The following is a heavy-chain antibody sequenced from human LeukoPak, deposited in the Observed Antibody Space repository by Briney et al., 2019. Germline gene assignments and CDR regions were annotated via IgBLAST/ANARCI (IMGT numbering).Heavy chain of an antibody. CDR3: ARHVPSSDYYDSSGYYQAEYYFDY. CDR2: INHSGST. CDR1: GGSFSGYY. Sequence: SETLSLTCAVYGGSFSGYYWSWIRQPPGKGLEWIGEINHSGSTNYNPSLKSRVTISVDTSKNQFSLKLSSVTAADTAVYYCARHVPSSDYYDSSGYYQAEYYFDYWGQGTLVTVSS. J-gene: IGHJ4*02. V-gene: IGHV4-34*01. D-gene: IGHD3-22*01.